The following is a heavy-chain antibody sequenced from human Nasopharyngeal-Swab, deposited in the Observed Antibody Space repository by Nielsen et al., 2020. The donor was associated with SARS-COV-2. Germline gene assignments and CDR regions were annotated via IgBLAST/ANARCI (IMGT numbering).Heavy chain of an antibody. CDR3: ARVLYSSGGWFDP. CDR2: INPNSGGT. V-gene: IGHV1-2*06. CDR1: GYTFTGYY. J-gene: IGHJ5*02. D-gene: IGHD6-19*01. Sequence: ASVQVSCKASGYTFTGYYMHWVRQAPGHGLVWMGRINPNSGGTNYAQKFQGRVTMTRDTSISTAYMELSRLRSDDTAVYYCARVLYSSGGWFDPWGQGTLVTVSS.